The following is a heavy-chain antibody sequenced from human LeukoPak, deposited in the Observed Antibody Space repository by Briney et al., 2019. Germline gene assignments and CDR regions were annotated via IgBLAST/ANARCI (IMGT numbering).Heavy chain of an antibody. V-gene: IGHV3-9*01. J-gene: IGHJ4*02. CDR2: ISWNSGSI. Sequence: GRSLRLSCAASGFTFDDYAMHWVRQAPGKGLEWVSGISWNSGSIGYADSVKGRFTISRDNAKNSLYLQMSSLRDEDTAVYYCAGASWFGEWVRWGQGTLVTVSS. CDR3: AGASWFGEWVR. D-gene: IGHD3-10*01. CDR1: GFTFDDYA.